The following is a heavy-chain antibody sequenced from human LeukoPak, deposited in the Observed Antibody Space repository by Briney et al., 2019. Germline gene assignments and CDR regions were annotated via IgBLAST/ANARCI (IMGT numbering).Heavy chain of an antibody. Sequence: PGGSLRLSCVASEFDFFGYGMQWVRQAPGKGLVWVSRIFTDGSTTSYADSVKGRFTISRDNAKNTLYLEMKRLIVEDTAVDYGXXELPXXXXXDXXXQXALVTVSP. CDR2: IFTDGSTT. CDR1: EFDFFGYG. J-gene: IGHJ4*01. CDR3: XXELPXXXXXDX. V-gene: IGHV3-74*01.